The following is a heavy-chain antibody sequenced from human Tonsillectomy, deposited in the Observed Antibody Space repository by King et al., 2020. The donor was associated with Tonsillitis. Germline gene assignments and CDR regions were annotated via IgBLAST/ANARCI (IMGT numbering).Heavy chain of an antibody. CDR3: TRAADYYDSSGYSGNYFDY. V-gene: IGHV3-49*03. J-gene: IGHJ4*02. D-gene: IGHD3-22*01. Sequence: QLVQSGGGLVQPGRSLRLSCTASGFTFGDYAMSWFRQVPGKGLEWVGFIRSKAYGGTTEDAASVKGRFTISRDDSKSIAYLQMDSLKTEDTAVYYCTRAADYYDSSGYSGNYFDYWGQGTLVTVSS. CDR2: IRSKAYGGTT. CDR1: GFTFGDYA.